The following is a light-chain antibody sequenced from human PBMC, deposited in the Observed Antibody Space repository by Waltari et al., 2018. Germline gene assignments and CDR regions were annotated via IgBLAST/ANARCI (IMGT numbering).Light chain of an antibody. CDR3: QAWDTSTVV. CDR2: QDG. V-gene: IGLV3-1*01. CDR1: ALGDNY. J-gene: IGLJ2*01. Sequence: SSEMTQPPSVSVSPGQTASITCSGAALGDNYVCWYQQKPGQSPMLVIYQDGERPSGIPERFSGSNSGNTATLTISGTQAMDEADYYCQAWDTSTVVFGGGTELTVL.